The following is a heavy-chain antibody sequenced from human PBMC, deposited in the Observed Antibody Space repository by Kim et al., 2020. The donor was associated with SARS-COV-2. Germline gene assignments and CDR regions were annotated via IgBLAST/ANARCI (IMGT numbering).Heavy chain of an antibody. D-gene: IGHD1-26*01. CDR3: AKSRSGSYLSPRDY. J-gene: IGHJ4*02. V-gene: IGHV3-30*02. Sequence: ADSVKCRLTICRDNAKNTLYLQMNSLRAEDTAVYYCAKSRSGSYLSPRDYWGQGTLVTVSS.